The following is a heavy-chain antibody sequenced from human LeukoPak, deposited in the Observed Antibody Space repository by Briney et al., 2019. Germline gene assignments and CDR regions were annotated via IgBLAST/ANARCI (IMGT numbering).Heavy chain of an antibody. J-gene: IGHJ4*02. Sequence: PGGSLRLSCAASGFTFSSYEMNWVRQAPGKGLEWVSYISSSGSTIYYADSVKGRFTISRDNAKNPLYLQMNSLRAEDTAVYYCAWTTVSQTYYFDYWGQGTLVTVSS. CDR1: GFTFSSYE. D-gene: IGHD4-11*01. V-gene: IGHV3-48*03. CDR2: ISSSGSTI. CDR3: AWTTVSQTYYFDY.